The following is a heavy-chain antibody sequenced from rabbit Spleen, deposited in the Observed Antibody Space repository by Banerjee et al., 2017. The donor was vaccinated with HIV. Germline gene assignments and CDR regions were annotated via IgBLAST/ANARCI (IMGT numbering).Heavy chain of an antibody. D-gene: IGHD1-1*01. Sequence: QEQLKESGGGLVTPGGTLTLTCTASGFTISSGYSMTWVRQAPGKGLEWIGYTYTGGSAYYASWVNGRFTISKTSTTVDLQMNSLTAADTATYFCARGGFGTTSNGERRIFTLWGQGTLVTVS. CDR3: ARGGFGTTSNGERRIFTL. J-gene: IGHJ4*01. CDR2: TYTGGSA. V-gene: IGHV1S25*01. CDR1: GFTISSGYS.